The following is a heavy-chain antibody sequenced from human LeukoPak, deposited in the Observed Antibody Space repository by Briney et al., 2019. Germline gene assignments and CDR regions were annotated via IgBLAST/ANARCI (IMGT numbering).Heavy chain of an antibody. CDR1: GFTFSNYG. J-gene: IGHJ4*02. Sequence: GGSLRLSCAASGFTFSNYGMHWVRQAPGKGLEWVAVVSDDGGNKYYADSVKGRFTISRDNSKNTLYLQVNSLRTKDTAVYYCAKAETVAQRGYFDYWGQGTLVTVSS. D-gene: IGHD4-23*01. CDR3: AKAETVAQRGYFDY. CDR2: VSDDGGNK. V-gene: IGHV3-30*18.